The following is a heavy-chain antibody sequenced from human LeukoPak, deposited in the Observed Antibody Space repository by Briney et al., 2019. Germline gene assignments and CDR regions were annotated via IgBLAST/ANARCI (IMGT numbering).Heavy chain of an antibody. CDR1: GFTVSSYS. CDR3: ARGGTYYYDSSGFDP. V-gene: IGHV3-21*01. CDR2: IDSSGSKI. D-gene: IGHD3-22*01. J-gene: IGHJ5*02. Sequence: GGSLRLSCAASGFTVSSYSMNWVRQAPGKGLEWVSSIDSSGSKIYYADSVKGRFTISRDSSKNTLYLQMNSLRVEDTAVYYCARGGTYYYDSSGFDPWGQGTLVTVSS.